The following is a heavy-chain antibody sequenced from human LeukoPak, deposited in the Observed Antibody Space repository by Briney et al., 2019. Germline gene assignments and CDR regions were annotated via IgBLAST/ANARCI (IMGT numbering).Heavy chain of an antibody. CDR2: IDPNGNT. CDR1: GVSISRTTYY. CDR3: ARGRVSNDFWSGYSHNWFDP. D-gene: IGHD3-3*01. J-gene: IGHJ5*02. V-gene: IGHV4-39*07. Sequence: PSETLSLTCTLAGVSISRTTYYWAWIRQSPGRGLEWIGEIDPNGNTKYNPSLETRVTISLDTSKNQFSLRLSSVTAADTAVYYCARGRVSNDFWSGYSHNWFDPWGQGALVAVSS.